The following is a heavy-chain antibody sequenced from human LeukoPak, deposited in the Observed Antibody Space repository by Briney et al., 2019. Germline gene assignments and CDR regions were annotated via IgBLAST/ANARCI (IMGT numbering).Heavy chain of an antibody. CDR2: ISSSSSYI. J-gene: IGHJ4*02. CDR1: GFTFSNYS. CDR3: AGGADYGDYVGAVTGYL. Sequence: GGSLRLSCAASGFTFSNYSMNWVRQAPGRGLWGGSSISSSSSYIYYADSVKGRFTISRDNAKNSLFLQMNSLRAEDTAVYYCAGGADYGDYVGAVTGYLWGQGTLVTVSS. D-gene: IGHD4-17*01. V-gene: IGHV3-21*01.